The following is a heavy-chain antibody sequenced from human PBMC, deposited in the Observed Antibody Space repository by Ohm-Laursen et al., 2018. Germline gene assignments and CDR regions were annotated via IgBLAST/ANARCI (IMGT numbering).Heavy chain of an antibody. CDR3: ARDSSGYYLSWYFDL. V-gene: IGHV3-33*01. CDR2: IWYDGSNE. D-gene: IGHD3-22*01. CDR1: GFTFSSYG. J-gene: IGHJ2*01. Sequence: SLRLSCAASGFTFSSYGMHWVRQAPGKGLEWVVVIWYDGSNEYYADSVKGRFTISRDNSKNTLYLQMNSLRAEDTAVYYCARDSSGYYLSWYFDLWGRGTLVTVSS.